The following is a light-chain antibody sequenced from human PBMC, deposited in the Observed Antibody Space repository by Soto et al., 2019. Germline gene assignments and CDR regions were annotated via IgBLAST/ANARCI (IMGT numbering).Light chain of an antibody. Sequence: QSVLTQPRSVSGAPGQSGTISCTGTSREVGGYNYVSSYQQHPGKAPKLMIYDVSKRPSGVSDRFSGSKSGNTASLTISGLQAEDEADYYCCSYAGSYTYVFGTGTKVTVL. V-gene: IGLV2-11*01. J-gene: IGLJ1*01. CDR3: CSYAGSYTYV. CDR1: SREVGGYNY. CDR2: DVS.